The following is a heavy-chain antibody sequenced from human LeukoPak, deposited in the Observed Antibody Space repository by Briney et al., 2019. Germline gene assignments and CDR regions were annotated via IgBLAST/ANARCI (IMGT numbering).Heavy chain of an antibody. J-gene: IGHJ4*02. CDR3: ARPAGYSSGWSDFDY. V-gene: IGHV1-18*01. CDR1: ASTFTSSD. D-gene: IGHD6-19*01. CDR2: FSVCNGSR. Sequence: ASVNVCCKAAASTFTSSDISWKRQGQGPGRGLKWLFSVCNGSRHIFQKVQGRVTMTTDSSTSTAYMELRSLRSDDTAVYYCARPAGYSSGWSDFDYWGQGTLVTVSS.